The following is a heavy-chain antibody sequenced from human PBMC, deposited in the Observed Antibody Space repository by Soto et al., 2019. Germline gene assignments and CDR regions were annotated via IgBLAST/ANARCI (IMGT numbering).Heavy chain of an antibody. Sequence: ASVKVSCKASGGTFSSYTISWVRQAPGQGLEWMGRIIAILGIANYAQKLQGRVTMTADTSTSTAYMELRSLRSDDTAVYYCAFFWSGSNWFDPWGQGTLVTVSS. D-gene: IGHD3-3*01. CDR3: AFFWSGSNWFDP. V-gene: IGHV1-69*02. CDR2: IIAILGIA. CDR1: GGTFSSYT. J-gene: IGHJ5*02.